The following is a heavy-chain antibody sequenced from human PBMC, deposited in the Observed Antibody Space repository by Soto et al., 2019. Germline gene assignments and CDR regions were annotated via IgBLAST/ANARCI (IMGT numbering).Heavy chain of an antibody. D-gene: IGHD3-3*01. J-gene: IGHJ3*02. CDR1: GFTFSNYW. CDR3: ARDIFDFPDAFDI. Sequence: GGSLRLSCAASGFTFSNYWMSWVRQAPGKGLEWVANIKQDGSEKYYVDSVKGRFTISRDNAKNSLYLQMNSLRAEDTAVYYCARDIFDFPDAFDIWGQGTMVTVSS. V-gene: IGHV3-7*01. CDR2: IKQDGSEK.